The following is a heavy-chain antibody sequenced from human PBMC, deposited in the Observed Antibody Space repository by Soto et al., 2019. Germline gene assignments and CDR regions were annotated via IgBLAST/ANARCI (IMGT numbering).Heavy chain of an antibody. J-gene: IGHJ5*02. Sequence: SETLSLTCTVSGGSIISGDYYWSWIRQPPGKGLEWIGYISASGSTYYNPSLKSRATTSLDTSKNQLSLLLTSMTAADTAVSYCARVWTVLEILTNNWFDPWGEGNLVTVSS. V-gene: IGHV4-30-4*01. CDR2: ISASGST. D-gene: IGHD3-3*01. CDR1: GGSIISGDYY. CDR3: ARVWTVLEILTNNWFDP.